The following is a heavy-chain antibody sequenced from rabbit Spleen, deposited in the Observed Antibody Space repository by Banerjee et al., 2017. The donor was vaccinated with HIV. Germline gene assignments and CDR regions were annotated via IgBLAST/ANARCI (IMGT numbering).Heavy chain of an antibody. CDR2: INIATGKS. Sequence: QERLEESGGDLVKPEGSLTLTCKSSGFTISGSYWICWVRQAPGKGLEWIACINIATGKSVYASWAKGRFTMSRTSSTTVTLQMTSLTAADTATYFCARDLVAVIGWNFNLWGPGTLVTVS. J-gene: IGHJ4*01. D-gene: IGHD1-1*01. V-gene: IGHV1S45*01. CDR3: ARDLVAVIGWNFNL. CDR1: GFTISGSYW.